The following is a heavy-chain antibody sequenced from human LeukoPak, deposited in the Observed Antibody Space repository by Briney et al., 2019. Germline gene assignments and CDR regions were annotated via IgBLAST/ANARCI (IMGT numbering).Heavy chain of an antibody. CDR1: GGSISGYY. CDR2: VYTSGST. Sequence: PSETLSLTCSGSGGSISGYYWTWIRQPAGKGLEWSGRVYTSGSTHYNPSLKTRLTMSVETSKNQFSLKLSSVTAAGTAVYYCARLITRTTTAFDIWGQGKMVTVSS. CDR3: ARLITRTTTAFDI. J-gene: IGHJ3*02. D-gene: IGHD1-7*01. V-gene: IGHV4-4*07.